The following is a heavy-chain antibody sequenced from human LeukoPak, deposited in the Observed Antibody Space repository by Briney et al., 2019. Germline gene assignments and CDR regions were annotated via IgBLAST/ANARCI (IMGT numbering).Heavy chain of an antibody. Sequence: SETLSLTCAVSGYSISRGYSWGWIRRPPGMGLEWIGNMYHSESTHYNPSLKSRVTISADTSKNQFSLKLSSVTAADTAVYYCARFDHVWETHGMDAFDLWGQGTMVTVSS. CDR1: GYSISRGYS. CDR3: ARFDHVWETHGMDAFDL. J-gene: IGHJ3*01. CDR2: MYHSEST. V-gene: IGHV4-38-2*01. D-gene: IGHD3-16*01.